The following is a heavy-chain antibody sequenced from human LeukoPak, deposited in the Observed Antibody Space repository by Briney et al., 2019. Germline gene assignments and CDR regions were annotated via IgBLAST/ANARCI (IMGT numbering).Heavy chain of an antibody. V-gene: IGHV3-33*01. CDR2: IWYDGSNK. CDR3: ARGWQRDYYGMDV. J-gene: IGHJ6*02. D-gene: IGHD2-15*01. CDR1: GFTFSSYG. Sequence: PGGSLRLSCAASGFTFSSYGMHWVRQAPGKGLEWVAVIWYDGSNKYYADSVKGRFTISRDNSKNTLYLQMDSLRAEDTAVYYCARGWQRDYYGMDVWGQGTTVTVSS.